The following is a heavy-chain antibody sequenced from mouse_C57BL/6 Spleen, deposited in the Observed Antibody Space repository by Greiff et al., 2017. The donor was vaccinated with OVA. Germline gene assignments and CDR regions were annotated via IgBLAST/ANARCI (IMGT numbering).Heavy chain of an antibody. CDR1: GYTFTSYW. V-gene: IGHV1-53*01. J-gene: IGHJ1*03. Sequence: QVQLQQPGTELVKPGASVKLSCKASGYTFTSYWMHWVKQRPGQGLEWIGNINPSNGGTNYNEKFQSKATLTVDKSSSTAYMQLSSLTSEDSAVYYCARAVLGHWYFDVWGTGTTVTVSS. CDR3: ARAVLGHWYFDV. D-gene: IGHD4-1*01. CDR2: INPSNGGT.